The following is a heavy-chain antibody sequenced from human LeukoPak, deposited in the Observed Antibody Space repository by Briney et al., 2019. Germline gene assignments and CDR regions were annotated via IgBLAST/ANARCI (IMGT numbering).Heavy chain of an antibody. CDR3: AREGRDGYNYVYFDY. CDR2: ISAYNGNT. Sequence: VSVKVSCKASGYTFTSYGISWVRQAPGQGLEWMGWISAYNGNTNYAQKLQGRVTMTTDTSTSTAYMELRSLRSDDTAVYYCAREGRDGYNYVYFDYWGQGTLVTVSS. CDR1: GYTFTSYG. V-gene: IGHV1-18*01. D-gene: IGHD5-24*01. J-gene: IGHJ4*02.